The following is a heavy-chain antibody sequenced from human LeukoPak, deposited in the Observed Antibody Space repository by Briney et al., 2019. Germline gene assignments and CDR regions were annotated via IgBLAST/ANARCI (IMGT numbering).Heavy chain of an antibody. CDR2: VYYSGST. V-gene: IGHV4-39*01. Sequence: SETLSLTCAVSGGSISSSSYYWGWIRQPPGKGLQWIGNVYYSGSTYYNPSLKGRVTISLDTSMNQISLNLTSVTAADTAVYYCARQGYISGQGFRNNWFDPWGQGSLVTVSS. D-gene: IGHD6-19*01. CDR3: ARQGYISGQGFRNNWFDP. CDR1: GGSISSSSYY. J-gene: IGHJ5*02.